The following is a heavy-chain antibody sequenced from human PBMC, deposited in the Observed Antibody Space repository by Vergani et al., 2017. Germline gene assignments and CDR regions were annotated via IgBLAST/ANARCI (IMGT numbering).Heavy chain of an antibody. Sequence: QVQLQESGPGLLKPSETLSLTCVVNGGSFTSYHWTWIRQSQGEGLEWVGDIDHTGRPDYNPSLKSRLTLSVDKSRNQFSLTINSVTATDTAIYFCARVNTETNGHLYYYYYMDVWVQGTAVTVS. J-gene: IGHJ6*03. CDR2: IDHTGRP. V-gene: IGHV4-34*10. D-gene: IGHD4-11*01. CDR1: GGSFTSYH. CDR3: ARVNTETNGHLYYYYYMDV.